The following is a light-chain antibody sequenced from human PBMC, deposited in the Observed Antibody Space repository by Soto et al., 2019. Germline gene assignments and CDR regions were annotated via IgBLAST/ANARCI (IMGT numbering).Light chain of an antibody. V-gene: IGLV2-14*01. Sequence: QSALTQPASVSGSPGHSITISCTGTNSDVGGYSYVSWFQQHPDKAPKLIIYEVSNRPSGVSIRFSGSKSGNTASLTVSGLQAEDEADYYCSSFTRSNTWVIGGGTKLTVL. CDR3: SSFTRSNTWV. CDR1: NSDVGGYSY. J-gene: IGLJ3*02. CDR2: EVS.